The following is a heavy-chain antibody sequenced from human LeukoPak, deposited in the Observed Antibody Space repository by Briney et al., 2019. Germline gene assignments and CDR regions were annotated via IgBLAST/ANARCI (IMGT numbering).Heavy chain of an antibody. CDR1: GFTFSSYS. CDR2: ISSSSSTI. CDR3: ARAPYCRSDCYSLATDY. V-gene: IGHV3-48*02. J-gene: IGHJ4*02. D-gene: IGHD2-21*02. Sequence: PGGSLRLSCAASGFTFSSYSMNWVRQAPGMGLEWVSYISSSSSTIYYADSVKGRFTISRDNAKNSLYLQMNSLRDEDTAVYYCARAPYCRSDCYSLATDYWGQGTLVTVSS.